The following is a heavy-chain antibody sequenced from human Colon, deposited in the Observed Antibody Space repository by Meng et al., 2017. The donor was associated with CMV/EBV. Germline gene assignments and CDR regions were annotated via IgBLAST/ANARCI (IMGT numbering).Heavy chain of an antibody. Sequence: GESLKISCAASGFTFSSYWMHWVRQAPGKGLVWVSRINSDGSSTSYADSVKGRFTISRDNAKNSLYLQMDSLRAADTAVYYCAKDRTVGGYTFGLDVWGQGTTVTVSS. D-gene: IGHD5-12*01. J-gene: IGHJ6*02. CDR2: INSDGSST. CDR1: GFTFSSYW. CDR3: AKDRTVGGYTFGLDV. V-gene: IGHV3-74*01.